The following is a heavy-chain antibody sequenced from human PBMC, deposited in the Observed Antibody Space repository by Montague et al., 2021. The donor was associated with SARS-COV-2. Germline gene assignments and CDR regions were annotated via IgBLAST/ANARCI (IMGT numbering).Heavy chain of an antibody. Sequence: SETLSLTCTVSGASVASGNFYWSWIRQPPGKGLEWIGYIYYTGHTNSNPSLESRVTMPVDPSKNQFSLTLTSVAAADTAVYYCARSRANVPSRPGFDYWGQGALVTVSS. CDR3: ARSRANVPSRPGFDY. CDR2: IYYTGHT. D-gene: IGHD6-6*01. V-gene: IGHV4-61*01. CDR1: GASVASGNFY. J-gene: IGHJ4*02.